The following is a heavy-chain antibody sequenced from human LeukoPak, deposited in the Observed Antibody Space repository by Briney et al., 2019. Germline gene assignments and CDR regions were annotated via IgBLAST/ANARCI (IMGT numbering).Heavy chain of an antibody. D-gene: IGHD2-2*01. CDR1: GFTFSSYW. J-gene: IGHJ4*02. CDR3: AKDLPAAYFDY. V-gene: IGHV3-74*01. Sequence: GGSLRLSCAASGFTFSSYWMHWVRQAPGKGLVWVSRIHTDGSITNYADSVKGRFTISRDNAKNTLYLQMNSLRAEDTAVYHCAKDLPAAYFDYWGQGTLVTVSS. CDR2: IHTDGSIT.